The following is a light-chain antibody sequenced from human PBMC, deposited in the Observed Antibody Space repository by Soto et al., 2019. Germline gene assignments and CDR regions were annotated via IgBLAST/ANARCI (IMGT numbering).Light chain of an antibody. Sequence: EIVLTQSPATLSVSPGEGVTLSCRASQSVSSNLAWYQQRPGLAPRLLIYGASTRATGIPARFSGSGSGTEFTLTISSLQPDDFATYYCQQYNSYSRTFGQGTKVDIK. CDR2: GAS. CDR1: QSVSSN. J-gene: IGKJ1*01. V-gene: IGKV3-15*01. CDR3: QQYNSYSRT.